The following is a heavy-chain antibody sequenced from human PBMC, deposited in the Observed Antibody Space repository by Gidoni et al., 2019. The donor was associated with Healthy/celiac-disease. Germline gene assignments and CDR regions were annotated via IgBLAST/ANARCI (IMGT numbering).Heavy chain of an antibody. D-gene: IGHD4-17*01. CDR3: ARDPVTRIPYYYYGMDV. CDR1: GFTFRRSS. CDR2: ISSSSSYI. J-gene: IGHJ6*02. Sequence: EVQLVESGGGLVKPGGSLRLSCADSGFTFRRSSINWVRQAPGKGLEWVSSISSSSSYIYYADSVKGRFTISRDNAKNSLYLQMNSLRAEDTAVYYCARDPVTRIPYYYYGMDVWGQGTTVTVSS. V-gene: IGHV3-21*01.